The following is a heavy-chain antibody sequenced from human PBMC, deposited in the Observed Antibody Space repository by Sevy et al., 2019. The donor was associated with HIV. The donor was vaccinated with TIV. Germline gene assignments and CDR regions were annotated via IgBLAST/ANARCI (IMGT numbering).Heavy chain of an antibody. CDR2: IKTETDGGTI. CDR1: GFIFSNVW. Sequence: GESLKISCIASGFIFSNVWMSWVRQAPGKGLEWVGRIKTETDGGTIDYAAPVKDRFTISRDDSKNTLYLEMNTLKTEDTAVYFCTTGHDSGAIFDYWGQGTLVTVSS. CDR3: TTGHDSGAIFDY. D-gene: IGHD2-8*02. J-gene: IGHJ4*02. V-gene: IGHV3-15*01.